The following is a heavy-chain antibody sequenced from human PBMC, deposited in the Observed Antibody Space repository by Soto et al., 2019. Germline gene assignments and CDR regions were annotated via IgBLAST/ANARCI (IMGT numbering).Heavy chain of an antibody. Sequence: GGSLRLSCAASGFTFSSYAMSWVRQAPGQGLEWVSAISGSGGSTYYADSVKGRFTISRDNSKNTLYLQMNSLRAEDTAVYHCAKESYGSGSYYKRDWFDPWGQGTLVTVSS. J-gene: IGHJ5*02. CDR1: GFTFSSYA. CDR2: ISGSGGST. CDR3: AKESYGSGSYYKRDWFDP. V-gene: IGHV3-23*01. D-gene: IGHD3-10*01.